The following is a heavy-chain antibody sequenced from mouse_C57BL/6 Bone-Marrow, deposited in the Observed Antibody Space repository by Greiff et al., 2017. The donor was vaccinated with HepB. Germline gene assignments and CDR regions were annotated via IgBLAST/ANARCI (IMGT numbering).Heavy chain of an antibody. D-gene: IGHD2-3*01. CDR2: IFPGSGST. J-gene: IGHJ3*01. Sequence: SVPALVQPGASVQISCKASGSPFTDYYINWVKQRPGQGLEWIGWIFPGSGSTYYTEKFTGKATLTVDTSSSTAYMLLSSLTSEDSAVYFWARGYDGYPWFAYWGQGTLVTVSA. CDR3: ARGYDGYPWFAY. CDR1: GSPFTDYY. V-gene: IGHV1-75*01.